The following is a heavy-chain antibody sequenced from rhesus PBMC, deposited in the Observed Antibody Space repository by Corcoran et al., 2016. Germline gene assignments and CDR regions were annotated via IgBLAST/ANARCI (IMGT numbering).Heavy chain of an antibody. Sequence: QVQLQESGPGLVKPSETLSLTCAVSGGSFSSYWWSWIRQPPGKGLEWVGETNGNSGSTNYNPSLKGRVTISKDASRNLFSLKLSSVTAAHTAVYFFARCGSNRFDYWGQGVLVTVSS. CDR2: TNGNSGST. V-gene: IGHV4-80*01. CDR3: ARCGSNRFDY. D-gene: IGHD4-23*01. J-gene: IGHJ4*01. CDR1: GGSFSSYW.